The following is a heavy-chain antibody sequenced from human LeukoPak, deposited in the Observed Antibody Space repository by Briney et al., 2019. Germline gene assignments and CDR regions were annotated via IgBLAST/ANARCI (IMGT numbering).Heavy chain of an antibody. D-gene: IGHD3-22*01. Sequence: SVKVSCKASGGTFSSYAISWVRQAPGQGLEWMGGIIPIFGTANYAQKFQGRVTITADESTSTAYMELSSLRSEDTAVYYCARDRAYYDSSGPWFDPWGQGTLVTVSS. CDR2: IIPIFGTA. CDR3: ARDRAYYDSSGPWFDP. CDR1: GGTFSSYA. V-gene: IGHV1-69*13. J-gene: IGHJ5*02.